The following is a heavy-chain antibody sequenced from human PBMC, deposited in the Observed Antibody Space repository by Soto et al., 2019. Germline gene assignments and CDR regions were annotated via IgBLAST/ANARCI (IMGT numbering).Heavy chain of an antibody. V-gene: IGHV1-3*01. CDR3: ARVLPNYYDSSGPSDY. D-gene: IGHD3-22*01. Sequence: GASVKVACKASGYTFTSYAMHWVRQAPGQRLEWMGWINAGNGNTKYSQKFQGRVTITRDTSASTAYMELSSLRSEDTAVYYCARVLPNYYDSSGPSDYWGQGTLVTVSS. CDR2: INAGNGNT. CDR1: GYTFTSYA. J-gene: IGHJ4*02.